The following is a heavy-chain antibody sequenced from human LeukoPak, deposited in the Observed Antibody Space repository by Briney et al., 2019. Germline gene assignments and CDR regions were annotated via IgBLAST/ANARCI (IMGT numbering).Heavy chain of an antibody. CDR3: TRDRWIDY. D-gene: IGHD3-16*02. J-gene: IGHJ4*02. V-gene: IGHV3-7*01. Sequence: QPGGSLRLSCAASGLIFSNYWMIWVRQAPGKGLEWVANINMDGSEENYVDSVKGRFTISRDNAKNSLYLRMNSLRAEDTAVYYCTRDRWIDYWGQGTLVTVSS. CDR2: INMDGSEE. CDR1: GLIFSNYW.